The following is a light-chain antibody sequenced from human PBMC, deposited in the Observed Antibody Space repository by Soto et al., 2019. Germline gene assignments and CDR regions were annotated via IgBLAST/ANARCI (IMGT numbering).Light chain of an antibody. V-gene: IGKV3-20*01. Sequence: EIVLTQSPGTLSLSPGERVTLSCRASQSVSSTYLAWYQQKPGQAPRLLIYGASSRATGIPDRFSGSGSGTDFNLTISRLEPEDFEVYYCQQFGSSPLYTFGQGTKLEIK. CDR2: GAS. CDR1: QSVSSTY. J-gene: IGKJ2*01. CDR3: QQFGSSPLYT.